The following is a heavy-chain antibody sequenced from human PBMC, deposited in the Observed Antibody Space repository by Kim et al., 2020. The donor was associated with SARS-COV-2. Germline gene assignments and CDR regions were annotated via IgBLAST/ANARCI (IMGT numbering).Heavy chain of an antibody. J-gene: IGHJ5*02. CDR3: ARGRYFGVVISDTNWFDP. Sequence: SVKVSCKASGGTFSSYAISWVRQAPGQGLEWMGGIIPIFGTANYAQKFQGRVTITADESTSTAYMELSSLRSEDTAVYYCARGRYFGVVISDTNWFDPWGQGTLVTVSS. CDR2: IIPIFGTA. D-gene: IGHD3-3*01. CDR1: GGTFSSYA. V-gene: IGHV1-69*13.